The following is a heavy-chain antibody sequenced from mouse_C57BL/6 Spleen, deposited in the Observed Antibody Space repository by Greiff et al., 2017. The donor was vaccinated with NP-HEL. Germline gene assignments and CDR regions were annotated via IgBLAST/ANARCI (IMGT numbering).Heavy chain of an antibody. CDR2: IHPSDGDT. V-gene: IGHV1-52*01. CDR3: ARGTAYCYGNSWDFAV. D-gene: IGHD1-1*01. CDR1: GYTFTSYW. Sequence: QVQLQQPGAELVRPGSSVKLSCKASGYTFTSYWMHWVKQRPIQGLEWIGNIHPSDGDTNYNQKFKDKATLTVDKSSSTAYMQLSSLTSEDSAVYYGARGTAYCYGNSWDFAVWGTGTPVTVSS. J-gene: IGHJ1*03.